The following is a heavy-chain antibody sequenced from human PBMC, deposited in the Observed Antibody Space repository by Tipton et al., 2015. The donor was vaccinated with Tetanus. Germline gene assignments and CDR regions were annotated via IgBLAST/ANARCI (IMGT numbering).Heavy chain of an antibody. D-gene: IGHD2-15*01. Sequence: SLRLSCAASGFSFDDYTMHWVRQAPGKGLEWVSLISWDGGTTYYADSVKGRFTISRDNSKSSLYLQMNSLRTEDTALYYCAKAPFCSGGSCYLYYGLDVWGQGTTVTVSS. V-gene: IGHV3-43*01. CDR2: ISWDGGTT. CDR3: AKAPFCSGGSCYLYYGLDV. CDR1: GFSFDDYT. J-gene: IGHJ6*02.